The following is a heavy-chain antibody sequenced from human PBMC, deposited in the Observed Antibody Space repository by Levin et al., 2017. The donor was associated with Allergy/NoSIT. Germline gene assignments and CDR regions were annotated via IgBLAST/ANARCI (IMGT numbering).Heavy chain of an antibody. CDR3: ARETIVVVPAAKGYYYYYYGMDV. J-gene: IGHJ6*02. Sequence: SVKVSCKASGGTFSSYAISWVRQAPGQGLEWMGGIIPIFGTANYAQKFQGRVTITADESTSTAYMELSSLRSEDTAVYYCARETIVVVPAAKGYYYYYYGMDVWGQGTTVTVSS. D-gene: IGHD2-2*01. V-gene: IGHV1-69*13. CDR1: GGTFSSYA. CDR2: IIPIFGTA.